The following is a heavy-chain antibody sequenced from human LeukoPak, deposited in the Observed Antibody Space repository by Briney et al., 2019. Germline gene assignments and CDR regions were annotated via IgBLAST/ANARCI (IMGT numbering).Heavy chain of an antibody. J-gene: IGHJ3*02. CDR2: ISSSGSTI. V-gene: IGHV3-48*01. CDR1: GFTFSSYS. D-gene: IGHD1-26*01. CDR3: ARGGIYYNESFDN. Sequence: GGSLRLSCAASGFTFSSYSMNWVRQAPGKGLEWVSYISSSGSTIFYADSVKGRFTISRDNAKNSLYLQMNSLRAEDTAVYYCARGGIYYNESFDNWGQGTMVTVSS.